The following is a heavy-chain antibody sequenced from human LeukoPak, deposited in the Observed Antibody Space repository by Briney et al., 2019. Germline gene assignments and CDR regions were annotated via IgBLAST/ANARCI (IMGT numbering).Heavy chain of an antibody. J-gene: IGHJ6*02. V-gene: IGHV3-66*01. CDR3: ARSGSSRPGDYYYGMDV. Sequence: GGSLRLSCAASGFTVSSNYMSWVRQAPGKGLEWVSVIYSGGSTYYADSVKGRFTISRDNSKNTLYLQMNSLRAEDTAVYYCARSGSSRPGDYYYGMDVWGQGTTVTVSS. CDR1: GFTVSSNY. D-gene: IGHD6-13*01. CDR2: IYSGGST.